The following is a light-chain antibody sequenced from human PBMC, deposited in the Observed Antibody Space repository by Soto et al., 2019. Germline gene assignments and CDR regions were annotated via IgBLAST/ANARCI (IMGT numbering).Light chain of an antibody. CDR2: DAS. J-gene: IGKJ1*01. CDR3: QHYSTYLWT. CDR1: QNIGSW. V-gene: IGKV1-5*01. Sequence: DIQMTQSPSTLSASVGDRVTITCRASQNIGSWLAWYQQKPGKAPKFLIYDASTLERGVPSRFRGSGYGTEFTLTISNLQHDDFETYYCQHYSTYLWTLGQGTKVDIK.